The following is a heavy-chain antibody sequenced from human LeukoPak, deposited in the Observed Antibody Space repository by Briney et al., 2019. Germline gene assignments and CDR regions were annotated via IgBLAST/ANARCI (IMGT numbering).Heavy chain of an antibody. CDR2: IYSGTI. V-gene: IGHV3-53*01. CDR1: GFTLSSNS. CDR3: ARRAGAYSHPYDY. J-gene: IGHJ4*02. D-gene: IGHD4/OR15-4a*01. Sequence: GGSLKLSCAVSGFTLSSNSMSWVRQAPGKGLEWVSFIYSGTIHYSDSVKGRFTISRDNSKNTLYLQMNSLRVEDTAVYYCARRAGAYSHPYDYWGQGTLVTVSS.